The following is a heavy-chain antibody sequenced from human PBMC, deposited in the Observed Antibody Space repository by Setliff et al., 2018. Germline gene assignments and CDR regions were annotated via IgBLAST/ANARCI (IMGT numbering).Heavy chain of an antibody. V-gene: IGHV4-39*01. Sequence: TLSLTCPVSGGSISSSSYYWGWIRQPPGKGLEWIGSIYYSGSTYYNPSLKSRVTISVDTSKNQFSLKLSSVTAADTAVYYCATHFSDYDILTGYYPFDYWGQGTLVTVSS. J-gene: IGHJ4*02. CDR1: GGSISSSSYY. CDR2: IYYSGST. D-gene: IGHD3-9*01. CDR3: ATHFSDYDILTGYYPFDY.